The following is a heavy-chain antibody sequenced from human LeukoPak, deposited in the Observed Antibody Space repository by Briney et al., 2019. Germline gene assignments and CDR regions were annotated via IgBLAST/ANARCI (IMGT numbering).Heavy chain of an antibody. J-gene: IGHJ3*02. D-gene: IGHD3-22*01. CDR3: ARGLYDSSGYYPHAFDI. CDR1: GGSFSGYY. Sequence: PSETLSLTCAVYGGSFSGYYWSWIRQPPGQGLEWIGEINHSGSTKYNPSLKSRVTISVDTSKNQFSLKLSSVTAADTAVYYCARGLYDSSGYYPHAFDIWGQGTMVTVSS. CDR2: INHSGST. V-gene: IGHV4-34*01.